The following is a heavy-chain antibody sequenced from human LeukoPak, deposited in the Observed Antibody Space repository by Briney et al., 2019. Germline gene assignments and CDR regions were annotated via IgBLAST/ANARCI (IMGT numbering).Heavy chain of an antibody. V-gene: IGHV4-4*07. CDR2: VYNSGST. D-gene: IGHD6-19*01. CDR3: AREPYRSLYVFDF. Sequence: PSETLSLTCAVSGDSITNYYWSWMRQPAGKGLEWIGRVYNSGSTSYNPSLKSRVTMSLDTSKNQISLKVNSVTADDTAVYYCAREPYRSLYVFDFCGQGTLVTVSS. J-gene: IGHJ4*02. CDR1: GDSITNYY.